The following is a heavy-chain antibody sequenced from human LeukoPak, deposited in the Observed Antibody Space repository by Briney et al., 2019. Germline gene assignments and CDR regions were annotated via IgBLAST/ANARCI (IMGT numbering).Heavy chain of an antibody. V-gene: IGHV4-30-2*01. Sequence: SETLSLTCAVSGGSISSGGFSWSWIRQPPGKGLECIGYIYHSGSTYYNPSLKSRVTISADRSKNQFSLKLTSVTAADTAVYYCARGRGVRGVTYYYYYGMDVWGQGTTVTVSS. CDR2: IYHSGST. CDR1: GGSISSGGFS. J-gene: IGHJ6*02. D-gene: IGHD3-10*01. CDR3: ARGRGVRGVTYYYYYGMDV.